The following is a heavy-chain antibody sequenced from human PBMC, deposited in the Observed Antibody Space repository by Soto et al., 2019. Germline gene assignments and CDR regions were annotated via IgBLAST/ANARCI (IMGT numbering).Heavy chain of an antibody. V-gene: IGHV3-30-3*01. D-gene: IGHD5-18*01. Sequence: GGSLRLSCAASGFTFSSYAMHWVRQAPGKGLEWVAVISYDGSNKYYADSVKGRFTISRDNSKNTLYLQMNSLRAEDTAVYYCARDKLPAMVTPRYFDYWGQGTLVTVS. CDR1: GFTFSSYA. CDR3: ARDKLPAMVTPRYFDY. J-gene: IGHJ4*02. CDR2: ISYDGSNK.